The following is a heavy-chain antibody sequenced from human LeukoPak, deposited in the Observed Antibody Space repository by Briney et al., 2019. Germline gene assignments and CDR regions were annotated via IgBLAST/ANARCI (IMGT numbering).Heavy chain of an antibody. CDR2: IGSSGSTV. J-gene: IGHJ3*02. Sequence: GGSLRLSCAASGFSFSSYEMNWVRQAPGKGLEWVSYIGSSGSTVYCADSVKGRFTTSRDNAKNSLYLQMNSLRDEDTAVYYCARDTPLYADSPDAFDIWGQGTMVTVSS. CDR3: ARDTPLYADSPDAFDI. D-gene: IGHD2/OR15-2a*01. CDR1: GFSFSSYE. V-gene: IGHV3-48*03.